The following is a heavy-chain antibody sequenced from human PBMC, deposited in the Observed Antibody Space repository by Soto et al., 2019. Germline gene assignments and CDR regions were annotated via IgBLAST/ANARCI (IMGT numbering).Heavy chain of an antibody. V-gene: IGHV4-39*01. J-gene: IGHJ4*02. D-gene: IGHD3-10*01. CDR2: IYYSGST. CDR3: ARSDLVYYGSGSYYNY. Sequence: PSETLSLTCTVSGGSISSSSYYWGWIRQPPGKGLEWIGSIYYSGSTYYNPSLKSRVTISVDTSKNQFSLKLSSVTAADTAVYYCARSDLVYYGSGSYYNYWGQGTLVTVSS. CDR1: GGSISSSSYY.